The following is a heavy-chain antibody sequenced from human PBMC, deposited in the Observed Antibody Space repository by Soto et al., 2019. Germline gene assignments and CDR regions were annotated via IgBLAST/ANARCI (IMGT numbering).Heavy chain of an antibody. D-gene: IGHD4-17*01. CDR2: IKSETDGGTT. J-gene: IGHJ4*02. CDR1: VFTFSNAW. CDR3: TTVDGYGEYVGPLGNEY. V-gene: IGHV3-15*01. Sequence: PAWALRLSCAASVFTFSNAWMSWVRQSPVKVLKFVCRIKSETDGGTTDYAAPVKGRITISRDDSKNTLYLQMNSLKTEDTAVYYCTTVDGYGEYVGPLGNEYWGQGTLVTVSS.